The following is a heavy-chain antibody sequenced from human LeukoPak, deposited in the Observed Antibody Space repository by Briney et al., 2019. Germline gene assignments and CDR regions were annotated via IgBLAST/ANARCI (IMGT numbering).Heavy chain of an antibody. Sequence: GGSLRLSCAASGFNFDDYGMTWVRQAPGKGLEWVSGISWNGGSTGYVDSVKGRFTISRDNANNSLYLQMNSLRGEDTALYYCARGSGSYSTYFDFWGQGTLVTVSS. CDR2: ISWNGGST. J-gene: IGHJ4*02. CDR1: GFNFDDYG. D-gene: IGHD1-26*01. V-gene: IGHV3-20*04. CDR3: ARGSGSYSTYFDF.